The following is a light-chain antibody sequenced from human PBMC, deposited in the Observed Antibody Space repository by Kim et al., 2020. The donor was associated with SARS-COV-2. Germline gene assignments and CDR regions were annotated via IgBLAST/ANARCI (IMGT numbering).Light chain of an antibody. Sequence: QVTQSPPSLSASVGDRVNITCRASHAIRSDLSWYQQKPAKAPRLLIYAASDLQSGVPARFSGSFSGPAVTLTVTSLQPEDFATYYYRQDYEYPYTFGQGTKLEI. CDR2: AAS. CDR1: HAIRSD. CDR3: RQDYEYPYT. V-gene: IGKV1-6*01. J-gene: IGKJ2*01.